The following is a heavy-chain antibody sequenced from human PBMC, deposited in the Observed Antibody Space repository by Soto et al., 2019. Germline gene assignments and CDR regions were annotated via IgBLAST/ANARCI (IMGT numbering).Heavy chain of an antibody. CDR1: GGSFKSGSYS. J-gene: IGHJ4*02. V-gene: IGHV4-61*01. D-gene: IGHD2-15*01. CDR3: VRSGTSSGRFSDY. Sequence: SETLSLTCTVSGGSFKSGSYSWSWIRQPPGKGLEWIGYVYHTGRTSYNPSLKSRVSISMDTSKNQFSLKAADTAMYYCVRSGTSSGRFSDYWGQGTLVTVSS. CDR2: VYHTGRT.